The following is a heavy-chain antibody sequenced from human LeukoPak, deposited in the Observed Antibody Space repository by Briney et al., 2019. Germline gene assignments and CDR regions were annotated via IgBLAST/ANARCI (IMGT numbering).Heavy chain of an antibody. Sequence: SETLSLTCTVSGGSISSSSYYWGWIRQPPGKGLEWIGSIYYSGSTYYNPSLKSRVTISVDTSKNQFSLKLSSVTAADTAVYYCARSERYSSSWYFDYWGQGTLVTVSS. CDR1: GGSISSSSYY. D-gene: IGHD6-13*01. CDR3: ARSERYSSSWYFDY. CDR2: IYYSGST. V-gene: IGHV4-39*07. J-gene: IGHJ4*02.